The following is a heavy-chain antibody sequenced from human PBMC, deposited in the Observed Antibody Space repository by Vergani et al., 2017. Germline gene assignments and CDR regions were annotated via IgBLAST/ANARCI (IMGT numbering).Heavy chain of an antibody. J-gene: IGHJ4*02. V-gene: IGHV3-15*01. CDR3: TKGSRGYTGYFFDY. CDR1: GFTFNNAW. D-gene: IGHD5-12*01. Sequence: EVQLLESGGGLVQPGGSLRLSCGGFGFTFNNAWMNWVRQAPGKGLEWVGRIRSKVDSETKDYAAPVKGRFTISRDDSRNTLHLQMNSLRADDTAVYYCTKGSRGYTGYFFDYWGQGTLATVSS. CDR2: IRSKVDSETK.